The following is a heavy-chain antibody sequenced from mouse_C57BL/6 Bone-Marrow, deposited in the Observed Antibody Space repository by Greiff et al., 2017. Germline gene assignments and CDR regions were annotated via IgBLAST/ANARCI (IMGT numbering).Heavy chain of an antibody. CDR1: GFTFSDYY. D-gene: IGHD1-3*01. V-gene: IGHV5-16*01. Sequence: EVKLVESEGGLVQPGSSMKLSCTASGFTFSDYYMAWVRQVPEKGLEWVANINYDGSSTYYLDSLKSRFIISRDNAKNILYLQMSSLKSEDTATYYCARGRVGFAYWGQGTLVTVSA. CDR3: ARGRVGFAY. J-gene: IGHJ3*01. CDR2: INYDGSST.